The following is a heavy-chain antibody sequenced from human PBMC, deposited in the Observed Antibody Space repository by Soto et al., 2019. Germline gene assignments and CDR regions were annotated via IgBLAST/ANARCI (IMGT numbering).Heavy chain of an antibody. J-gene: IGHJ1*01. D-gene: IGHD3-3*01. CDR3: ARPYTTFLEWFSPPSFHH. CDR2: INAGNGNT. CDR1: GYTFTSYI. V-gene: IGHV1-3*01. Sequence: ASVKVSCKASGYTFTSYIIHWVRQAPGQRLEWMGWINAGNGNTTYSPKFQGRVTIARDASASTAYMELSGLRSEDTAVYYCARPYTTFLEWFSPPSFHHWGHGTLVTVSS.